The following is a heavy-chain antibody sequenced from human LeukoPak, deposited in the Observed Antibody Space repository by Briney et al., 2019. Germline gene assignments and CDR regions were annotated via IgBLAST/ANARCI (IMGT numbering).Heavy chain of an antibody. CDR3: VKGPCSGGSCYLDY. J-gene: IGHJ4*02. V-gene: IGHV3-64D*09. D-gene: IGHD2-15*01. CDR2: ITSNGGST. Sequence: GGSLRLSCSASGFTLSNYAMHWVRQAPGKGLEYVSAITSNGGSTYYTDSVKGRFTISRDNSKNTLYLQMSSLRAEDSAVYYCVKGPCSGGSCYLDYWGRGTLVTVSS. CDR1: GFTLSNYA.